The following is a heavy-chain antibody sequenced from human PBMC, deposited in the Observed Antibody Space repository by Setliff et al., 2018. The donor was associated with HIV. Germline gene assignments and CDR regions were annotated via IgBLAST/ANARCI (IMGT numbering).Heavy chain of an antibody. D-gene: IGHD2-15*01. CDR1: GFTFRIYS. CDR3: VREAGASGGFVRADFNY. V-gene: IGHV3-21*01. J-gene: IGHJ4*02. Sequence: GGSLRLSCAASGFTFRIYSMNWVRQAPGKGLEWVSSISGSRTYYADSVKGRFTISRDDAENSLYLQMSILMADDTALFYCVREAGASGGFVRADFNYLGQGALVTVSS. CDR2: ISGSRT.